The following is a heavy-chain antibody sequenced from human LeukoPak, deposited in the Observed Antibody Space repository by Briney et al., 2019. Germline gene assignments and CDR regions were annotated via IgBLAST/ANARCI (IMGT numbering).Heavy chain of an antibody. V-gene: IGHV3-30-3*01. CDR1: GFTFSSYA. J-gene: IGHJ6*02. CDR2: ISYDGSNK. D-gene: IGHD3-9*01. Sequence: GRSLRLSCAASGFTFSSYAIHWVRQAPGKGLEWVAVISYDGSNKYYADSVKGRFTISRDNSKNTLYLQMNSLRAEDTAVYYCAREAGGRYSPYYYGMDVWGQGTTVTVSS. CDR3: AREAGGRYSPYYYGMDV.